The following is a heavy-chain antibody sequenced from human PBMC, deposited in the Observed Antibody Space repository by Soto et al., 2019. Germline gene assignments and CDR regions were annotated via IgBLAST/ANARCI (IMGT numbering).Heavy chain of an antibody. Sequence: ASVKVSCKASGYTFTSYGISWVRQAPGHGLEWMGWRSAYNGNTSYAQKLQGRVTMTTDTSTSTAAMELRSLSYGDGAGYDCARMRGSDYDVSGYYAHDYWGQGTLVTVSS. D-gene: IGHD3-22*01. CDR3: ARMRGSDYDVSGYYAHDY. J-gene: IGHJ4*02. V-gene: IGHV1-18*04. CDR1: GYTFTSYG. CDR2: RSAYNGNT.